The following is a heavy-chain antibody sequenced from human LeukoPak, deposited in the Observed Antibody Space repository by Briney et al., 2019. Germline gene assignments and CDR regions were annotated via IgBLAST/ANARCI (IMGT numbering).Heavy chain of an antibody. CDR1: GGSISSYY. Sequence: SETLSLTCTVSGGSISSYYWSWIRQPPGKGLEWIGYIYYSGSTNYNTSLKSRATISVDTSKNQFSLKLSSVTAADTAVYYCAGGACGGDCYPLYYYYGMDVWGQGTTVTVSS. CDR3: AGGACGGDCYPLYYYYGMDV. J-gene: IGHJ6*02. D-gene: IGHD2-21*02. V-gene: IGHV4-59*01. CDR2: IYYSGST.